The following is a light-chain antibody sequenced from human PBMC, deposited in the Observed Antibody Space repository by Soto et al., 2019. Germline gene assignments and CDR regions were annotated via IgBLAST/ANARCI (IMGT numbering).Light chain of an antibody. CDR2: SIN. CDR1: YSNIGSSF. V-gene: IGLV1-44*01. Sequence: QLVLTQPPSASATPGQTVTISCSGRYSNIGSSFVSWYQRLPGTAPKLLIYSINQRPSGVPDRFSGSKSGTSASLTISGLQSEDEADYFCSSWDDSLDGPVFGGGTKVTVL. J-gene: IGLJ3*02. CDR3: SSWDDSLDGPV.